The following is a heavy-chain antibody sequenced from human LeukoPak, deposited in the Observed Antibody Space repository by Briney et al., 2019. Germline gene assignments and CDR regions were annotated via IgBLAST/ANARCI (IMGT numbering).Heavy chain of an antibody. Sequence: PGRSLRLSCTASGFIFADYAMTWVRQAPGKGLEWVGSPRGKAYGGTTQYAASVKGRFTISRDDSKSIAYLQMNSLKTEDTAVYYCTRVGSGYYSYYFDYWGQGALVTVSS. D-gene: IGHD3-22*01. CDR1: GFIFADYA. J-gene: IGHJ4*02. V-gene: IGHV3-49*04. CDR2: PRGKAYGGTT. CDR3: TRVGSGYYSYYFDY.